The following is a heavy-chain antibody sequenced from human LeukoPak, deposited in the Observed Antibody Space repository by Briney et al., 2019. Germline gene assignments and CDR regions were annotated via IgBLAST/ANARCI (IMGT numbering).Heavy chain of an antibody. D-gene: IGHD1-1*01. Sequence: GRSLRLSCAASGFTFSNYGMHWVRQAPGKGLEWVAVIWDDGSNEYYADSVKGRFTIFRDNRRNTLYLQMNSLRAEDTAVYSCARDHSGTQDYWGQGTLVTVSS. V-gene: IGHV3-33*01. CDR2: IWDDGSNE. CDR3: ARDHSGTQDY. J-gene: IGHJ4*02. CDR1: GFTFSNYG.